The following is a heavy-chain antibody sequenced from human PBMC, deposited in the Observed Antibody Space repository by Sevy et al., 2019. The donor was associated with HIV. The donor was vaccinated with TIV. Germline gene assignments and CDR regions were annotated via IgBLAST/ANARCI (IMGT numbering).Heavy chain of an antibody. CDR2: IYSSGTT. D-gene: IGHD6-13*01. J-gene: IGHJ5*02. Sequence: GGSLRLSCAGSGFDVSNNYMSWVRQAPGKGLEWVSIIYSSGTTYYADSVKGRFTISRDKSKNTVYLQMSSLRADDTAFYHCARDYSRRPGWFDPWGQGTLVTVFS. V-gene: IGHV3-53*01. CDR3: ARDYSRRPGWFDP. CDR1: GFDVSNNY.